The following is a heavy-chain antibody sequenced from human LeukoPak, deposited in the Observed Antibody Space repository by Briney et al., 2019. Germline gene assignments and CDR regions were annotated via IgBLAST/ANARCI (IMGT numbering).Heavy chain of an antibody. D-gene: IGHD1-26*01. V-gene: IGHV3-30-3*01. CDR3: ARDGLLGYFDY. CDR1: GFTSSSYA. J-gene: IGHJ4*02. CDR2: ISYDGSNK. Sequence: PGRSLRLSCAASGFTSSSYAMHWVRQAPGKGLEWVAVISYDGSNKYYADSVKGRFTISRDNSKNTLYLQMNSLRAEDTAVYYCARDGLLGYFDYWGQGTLVTVSS.